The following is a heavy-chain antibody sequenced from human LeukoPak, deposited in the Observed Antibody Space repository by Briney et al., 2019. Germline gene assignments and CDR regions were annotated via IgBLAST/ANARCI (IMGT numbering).Heavy chain of an antibody. CDR1: GFTFSSYT. D-gene: IGHD3-10*01. CDR2: ISYDGTNK. J-gene: IGHJ4*02. V-gene: IGHV3-30-3*01. Sequence: PAGSLRLSCAASGFTFSSYTMHWVRQAPGKGLEWVAVISYDGTNKYYADSVKGRFTISRDNSKNTLYLQMNSLRAEDTAVYYCARASPVTEYYFDYWGQGTLVTVSS. CDR3: ARASPVTEYYFDY.